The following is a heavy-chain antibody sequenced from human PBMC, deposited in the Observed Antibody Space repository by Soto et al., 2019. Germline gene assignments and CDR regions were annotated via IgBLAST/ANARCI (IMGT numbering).Heavy chain of an antibody. Sequence: QVQLQESGPGLVKPSETLSLTCTVSGGSINCYYWNWIRQPPGKGLEWIGHSYYSGTTNYNPSLESRVMISIETAEDQFSLNLQSVTPADTAVYYCARGWGKYFDFWGRGPLFTVSS. CDR1: GGSINCYY. J-gene: IGHJ2*01. CDR3: ARGWGKYFDF. D-gene: IGHD3-16*01. V-gene: IGHV4-59*01. CDR2: SYYSGTT.